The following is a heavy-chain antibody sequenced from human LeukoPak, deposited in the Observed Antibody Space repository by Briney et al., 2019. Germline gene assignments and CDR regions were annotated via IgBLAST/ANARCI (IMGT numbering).Heavy chain of an antibody. CDR1: GGSISSYY. Sequence: PSQTLSLTCTVSGGSISSYYCSWIRQPPGEGLEWIGYIYYSGSTNYNPALKSRVTISVDTPKNQFSLKLSSVTAADTAVYYCARLRGSSLDAFDIWGQGTMVTVSS. CDR3: ARLRGSSLDAFDI. CDR2: IYYSGST. V-gene: IGHV4-59*01. D-gene: IGHD6-13*01. J-gene: IGHJ3*02.